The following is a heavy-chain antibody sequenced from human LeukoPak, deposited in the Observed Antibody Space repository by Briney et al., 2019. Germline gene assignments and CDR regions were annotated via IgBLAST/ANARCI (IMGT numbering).Heavy chain of an antibody. CDR1: GGTFSSYA. J-gene: IGHJ4*02. V-gene: IGHV1-2*02. CDR2: INPKSGGT. Sequence: WASVKVSCKASGGTFSSYAISWVRQAPGQGLEWMGWINPKSGGTNYAQKFQGRVTMTRDSSISTIYMELSRLRSDDTAVYYCARGGYYYDSSGYSWYFDYWGQGTLVTVSS. CDR3: ARGGYYYDSSGYSWYFDY. D-gene: IGHD3-22*01.